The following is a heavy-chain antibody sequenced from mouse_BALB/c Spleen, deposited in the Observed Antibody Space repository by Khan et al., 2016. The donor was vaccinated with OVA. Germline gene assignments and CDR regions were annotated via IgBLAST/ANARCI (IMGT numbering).Heavy chain of an antibody. CDR3: TRGFRD. Sequence: VELVESGAELMKPGASVKISCKATDYTFSNYWIEWVKQRPGHGLEWIGEILPGGANTNYNEKFKGKATFTADSSSNTAYMQLSSLTSEDSAVYYCTRGFRDWGQGTLVTVSA. D-gene: IGHD3-2*02. V-gene: IGHV1-9*01. CDR2: ILPGGANT. CDR1: DYTFSNYW. J-gene: IGHJ3*01.